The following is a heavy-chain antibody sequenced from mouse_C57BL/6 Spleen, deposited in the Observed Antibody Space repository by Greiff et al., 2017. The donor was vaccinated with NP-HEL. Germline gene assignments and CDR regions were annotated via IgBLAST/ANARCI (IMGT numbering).Heavy chain of an antibody. CDR1: SYTFTSYW. D-gene: IGHD2-4*01. J-gene: IGHJ3*01. V-gene: IGHV1-7*01. CDR2: INPSSGYT. CDR3: AREKDYDYDGAWFAY. Sequence: QVQLQQSGAELAKPGASVKLSCKASSYTFTSYWMHWVKQRPGQGLEWIGYINPSSGYTKYNQKFKDKATLTADKSSSTAYMQLSSLTYEDSAVYYCAREKDYDYDGAWFAYWGQGTLVTVSA.